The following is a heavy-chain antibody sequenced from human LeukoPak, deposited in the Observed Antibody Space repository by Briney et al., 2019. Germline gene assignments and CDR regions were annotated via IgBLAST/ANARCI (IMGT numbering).Heavy chain of an antibody. CDR3: AGGPLARNYCSSTSCYFRWFDP. CDR1: GGTFSSYA. J-gene: IGHJ5*02. CDR2: IIPIFGTA. V-gene: IGHV1-69*05. Sequence: ASVKVSCKASGGTFSSYAISWVRQAPGQGLEWMGGIIPIFGTANYAQKFQGRVTITTDESTSTAYMELSSLRSEDTAVYYCAGGPLARNYCSSTSCYFRWFDPWGQGTLVTVSS. D-gene: IGHD2-2*01.